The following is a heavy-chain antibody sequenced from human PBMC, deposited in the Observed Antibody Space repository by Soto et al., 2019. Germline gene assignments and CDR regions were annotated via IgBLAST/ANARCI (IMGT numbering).Heavy chain of an antibody. CDR2: MYWDVDK. D-gene: IGHD3-16*01. CDR1: GFSLTTSGVG. CDR3: AQCLGEDWFDP. J-gene: IGHJ5*02. V-gene: IGHV2-5*02. Sequence: QITLKESGPPLVKSTQTLTLTCTFSGFSLTTSGVGVGWIRQPPGKALEWLALMYWDVDKRYSPCLKSRLTITKDTAQNQVVLMVTNMDPVDTATYYCAQCLGEDWFDPWGQGTLVTVSS.